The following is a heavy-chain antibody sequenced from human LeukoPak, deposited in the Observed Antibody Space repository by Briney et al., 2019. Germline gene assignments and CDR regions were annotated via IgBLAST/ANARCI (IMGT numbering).Heavy chain of an antibody. CDR2: ISPDGSTT. D-gene: IGHD3-3*01. J-gene: IGHJ4*02. CDR1: GFTFSSYA. V-gene: IGHV3-74*01. Sequence: GGSLRLSCAASGFTFSSYAITWVRQAPGKGLVWVSRISPDGSTTGHADSVKGRFTTSRDNAKNTLFLQMNSLRAEDTAVYYCTRDFDFSSAIWGQGTLVTVSS. CDR3: TRDFDFSSAI.